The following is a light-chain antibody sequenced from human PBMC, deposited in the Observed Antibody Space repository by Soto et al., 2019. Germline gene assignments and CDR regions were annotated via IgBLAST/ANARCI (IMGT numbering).Light chain of an antibody. CDR1: SSDVGSSDY. CDR2: EVS. CDR3: KSYTTSTTWV. Sequence: QSALTQPASVSGSPGQSITISCTGTSSDVGSSDYVSWYQQHPGKAPKLMIYEVSNRPSGVSNRFSGSKSGNTASLTISGLQAEDEADYYCKSYTTSTTWVFGGGTKLTVL. J-gene: IGLJ3*02. V-gene: IGLV2-14*01.